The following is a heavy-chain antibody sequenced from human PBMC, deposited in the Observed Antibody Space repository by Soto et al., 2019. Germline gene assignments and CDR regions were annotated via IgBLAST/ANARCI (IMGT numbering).Heavy chain of an antibody. Sequence: ASVKVSCKASGYTFTSYVISWVRQAPGQGLEWMGWISAYNGNTNYAQKLQGRVTMTTDTSTSTAYMELRSLRSDDTAVYYCARGDCSGGSCQGFNWNRFDPWGQGTLVTVPQ. CDR2: ISAYNGNT. CDR3: ARGDCSGGSCQGFNWNRFDP. D-gene: IGHD2-15*01. V-gene: IGHV1-18*01. CDR1: GYTFTSYV. J-gene: IGHJ5*02.